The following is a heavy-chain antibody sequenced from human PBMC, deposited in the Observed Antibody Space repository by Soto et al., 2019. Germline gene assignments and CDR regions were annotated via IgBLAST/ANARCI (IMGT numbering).Heavy chain of an antibody. J-gene: IGHJ4*02. CDR1: GGSMSRGGYY. Sequence: QVQLLESGPGLVKPSQTLSLTCTVSGGSMSRGGYYWSWIRQHPGKGLEWIGYIYYSGSTYYNPSLKSRVTISVDTSKNQFSLKLSSVTAADTAVYYCARARYYYDSSGHAAPSYFDYWGQGTLVTVSS. D-gene: IGHD3-22*01. CDR3: ARARYYYDSSGHAAPSYFDY. CDR2: IYYSGST. V-gene: IGHV4-31*03.